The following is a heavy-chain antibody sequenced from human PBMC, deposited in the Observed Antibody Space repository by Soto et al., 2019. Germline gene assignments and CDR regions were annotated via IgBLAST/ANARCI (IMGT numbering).Heavy chain of an antibody. CDR3: ASQASPYYYYGMDV. CDR2: IYYSGST. J-gene: IGHJ6*02. V-gene: IGHV4-39*01. Sequence: SETLSLICTVSGGSISSSSYYWGWIRQPPGKGLEWIGSIYYSGSTYYNPSLKSRVTISVDTSKNQFSLKLSSVTAADTAVYYCASQASPYYYYGMDVWGQGTTVTVSS. CDR1: GGSISSSSYY.